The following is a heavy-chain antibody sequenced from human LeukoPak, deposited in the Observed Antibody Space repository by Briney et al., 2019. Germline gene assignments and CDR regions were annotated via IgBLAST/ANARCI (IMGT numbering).Heavy chain of an antibody. V-gene: IGHV3-30*02. CDR3: AKDPQGFATNFDY. Sequence: GGSLRLSCAASGFTFSSYGMHWVRQAPGKGLEWVAFIRCDGSNKYYADSVKGRFTISRDNSKNTLYLQMNSLRAEDTAVYYCAKDPQGFATNFDYWGQGTLVTVSS. J-gene: IGHJ4*02. D-gene: IGHD3-16*01. CDR1: GFTFSSYG. CDR2: IRCDGSNK.